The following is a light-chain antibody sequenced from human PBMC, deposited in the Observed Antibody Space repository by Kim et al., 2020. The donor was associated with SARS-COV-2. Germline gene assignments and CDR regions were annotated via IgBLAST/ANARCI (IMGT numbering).Light chain of an antibody. Sequence: EIVLTQSPATLSLSPGERATLSCRASQSVSNYLAWHQQKPGQAPRLLIYDASKRATGISARFSDSGSGTDFTLTISSLEPEDFALYYCQHHSNWLWTFGQGTKVDIK. J-gene: IGKJ1*01. CDR3: QHHSNWLWT. CDR1: QSVSNY. CDR2: DAS. V-gene: IGKV3-11*01.